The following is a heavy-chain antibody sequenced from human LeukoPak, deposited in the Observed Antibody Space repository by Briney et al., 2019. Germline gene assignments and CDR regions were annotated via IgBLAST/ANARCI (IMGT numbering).Heavy chain of an antibody. V-gene: IGHV3-48*04. D-gene: IGHD6-13*01. CDR1: GFSFSNYS. CDR3: SKDMPYSGSWFGGFDY. Sequence: GGSLRLSCAASGFSFSNYSMNWVRQAPGKGLEWVSYISRSSTTIYDADSVKGRFTISRDNSRKSLYLQMNSLRSDDTAFYYCSKDMPYSGSWFGGFDYWGLGTLVTVSS. CDR2: ISRSSTTI. J-gene: IGHJ4*02.